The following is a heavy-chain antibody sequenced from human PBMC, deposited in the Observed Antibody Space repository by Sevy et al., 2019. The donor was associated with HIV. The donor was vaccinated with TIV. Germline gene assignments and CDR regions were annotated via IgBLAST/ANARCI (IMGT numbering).Heavy chain of an antibody. J-gene: IGHJ4*02. CDR1: GFTFRSKW. V-gene: IGHV3-15*01. CDR2: IKSKTDGGTI. CDR3: TAVAAGTALDFDY. D-gene: IGHD6-19*01. Sequence: GGSLRLSCAASGFTFRSKWMSWVRQAPGKGLEWVGRIKSKTDGGTIDYAAPVKGRLTISRDDSRNTLYLQMNGLKTEDTAVYYCTAVAAGTALDFDYWGQGTLVTVSS.